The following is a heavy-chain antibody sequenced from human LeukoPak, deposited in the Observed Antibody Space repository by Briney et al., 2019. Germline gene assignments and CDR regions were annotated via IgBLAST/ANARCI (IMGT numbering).Heavy chain of an antibody. CDR3: ARNRGYSYGYPFDY. J-gene: IGHJ4*02. Sequence: PSETLSLTCTVSGGSISSYYWSWIRQPPGKGLEWIGYIYYSRSTNYNPSLKSRVTISVDTSKNQFSLKLSSVTAADTAVYYCARNRGYSYGYPFDYWGQGTLVTVSS. CDR2: IYYSRST. CDR1: GGSISSYY. V-gene: IGHV4-59*08. D-gene: IGHD5-18*01.